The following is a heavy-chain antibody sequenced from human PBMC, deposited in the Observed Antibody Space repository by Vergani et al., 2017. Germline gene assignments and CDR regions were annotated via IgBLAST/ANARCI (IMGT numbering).Heavy chain of an antibody. V-gene: IGHV1-69*01. D-gene: IGHD2-15*01. CDR1: GGTFSSYA. Sequence: QVQLVQSGAEVKKPGSSVKVSCKASGGTFSSYAISWVRQAPGQGLEWMGGIIPIFGTANYAQKFQGRVTFTADESTGTAYMGLSSLRSEDTAVYYCAGGGYCSGGSCYSRWWYFDLWGRGTLVTVSS. J-gene: IGHJ2*01. CDR2: IIPIFGTA. CDR3: AGGGYCSGGSCYSRWWYFDL.